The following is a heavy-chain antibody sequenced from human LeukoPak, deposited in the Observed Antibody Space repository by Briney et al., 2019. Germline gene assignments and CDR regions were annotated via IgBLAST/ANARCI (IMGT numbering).Heavy chain of an antibody. Sequence: GASLRLPWAASGFACSNYAMSWVRQAPGKGLDWVSAITGSGGNTYYADSMKGRFTISRDNSKNTLYLQMNSLRAEDTAVYYCAKDLRFFTNWFDPWGQGTLVTVSS. J-gene: IGHJ5*02. V-gene: IGHV3-23*01. CDR3: AKDLRFFTNWFDP. D-gene: IGHD3-3*01. CDR1: GFACSNYA. CDR2: ITGSGGNT.